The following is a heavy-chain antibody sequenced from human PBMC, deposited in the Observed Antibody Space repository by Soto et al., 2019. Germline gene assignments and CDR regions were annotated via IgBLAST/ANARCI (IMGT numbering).Heavy chain of an antibody. Sequence: PGGSLRLSCAASGFTFSSHWMHWVRQAPGKGLVWVSRIDTDGSRTNYADSVKGRFTITRDNIKNFLFLQMNGLRADDTASYYCARDGLLFSGPYRPSRFDYWGLGTLVTVSS. CDR2: IDTDGSRT. J-gene: IGHJ4*02. CDR1: GFTFSSHW. V-gene: IGHV3-74*01. CDR3: ARDGLLFSGPYRPSRFDY. D-gene: IGHD3-16*02.